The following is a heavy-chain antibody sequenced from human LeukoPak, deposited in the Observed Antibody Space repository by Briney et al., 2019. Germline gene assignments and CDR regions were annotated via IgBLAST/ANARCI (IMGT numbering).Heavy chain of an antibody. Sequence: GGSLRLSCAASGFTVSSNYMSWVRQAPGKGLEWVSVIYSGGSTYYADSVKGRFTISRDNSKNTLYLQMNSLRAEDTAVYYRATSFGYDSSGYYFYYFDYWGQGTLVTVSS. CDR2: IYSGGST. V-gene: IGHV3-53*01. CDR3: ATSFGYDSSGYYFYYFDY. D-gene: IGHD3-22*01. CDR1: GFTVSSNY. J-gene: IGHJ4*02.